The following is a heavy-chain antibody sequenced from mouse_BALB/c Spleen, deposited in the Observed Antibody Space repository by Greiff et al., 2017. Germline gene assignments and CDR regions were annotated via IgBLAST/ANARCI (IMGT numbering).Heavy chain of an antibody. V-gene: IGHV5-17*02. CDR1: GFTFSSFG. CDR2: ISSGSSTI. J-gene: IGHJ4*01. Sequence: EVHLVESGGGLVQPGGSRKLSCAASGFTFSSFGMHWVRQAPEKGLEWVAYISSGSSTIYYADTVKGRFTISRDNPKNTLFLQMTSLRSEDTAMYYCASVHRGYAMDYWGQGTSVTVAS. CDR3: ASVHRGYAMDY.